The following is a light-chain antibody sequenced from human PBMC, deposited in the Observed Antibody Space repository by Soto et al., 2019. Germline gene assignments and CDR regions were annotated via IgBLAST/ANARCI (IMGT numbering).Light chain of an antibody. CDR1: QSVSSN. V-gene: IGKV3-15*01. Sequence: EIVMTQSPATLSVSPGERATLSCRASQSVSSNLAWYQQKPGQAPRLLIYGASTRATGIPARFSGSGSGTEFNLTICSLQSEDLAADYCQQYYNWPPYTIGQGTKLVIK. J-gene: IGKJ2*01. CDR2: GAS. CDR3: QQYYNWPPYT.